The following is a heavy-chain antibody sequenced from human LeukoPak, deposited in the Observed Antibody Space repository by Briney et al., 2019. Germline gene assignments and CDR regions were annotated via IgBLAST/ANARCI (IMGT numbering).Heavy chain of an antibody. V-gene: IGHV3-21*01. D-gene: IGHD2-2*01. Sequence: GGSLRLSCAASGFTFSSYSMNWVRQAPGKGLEWVSSISSSSSYIYYADSVKGRFTISRDNARNSLYLQMNSLGAEDTAVYYCARDGRGCSSTSCYGSNYYYYYGMDAWGQGTTVTVSS. J-gene: IGHJ6*02. CDR1: GFTFSSYS. CDR3: ARDGRGCSSTSCYGSNYYYYYGMDA. CDR2: ISSSSSYI.